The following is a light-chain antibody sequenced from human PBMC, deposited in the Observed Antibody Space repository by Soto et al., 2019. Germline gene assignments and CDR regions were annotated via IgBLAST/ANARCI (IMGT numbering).Light chain of an antibody. J-gene: IGLJ1*01. Sequence: QSALTQPPSASGTPGQRVTISCSGSSSNIGSNTVNWYQQLPGTAPKLLIYSNYQRPSGVPDRFSGSKSGTSASLAISGLQSEDEADYFCAAWDDSLNGLVFGTGTKVTVL. CDR1: SSNIGSNT. V-gene: IGLV1-44*01. CDR2: SNY. CDR3: AAWDDSLNGLV.